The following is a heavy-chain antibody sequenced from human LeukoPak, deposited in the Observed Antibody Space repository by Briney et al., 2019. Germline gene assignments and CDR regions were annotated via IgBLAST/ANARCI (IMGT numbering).Heavy chain of an antibody. D-gene: IGHD2-2*01. Sequence: SVKVSCKASGGTFSSYAISWVRQAPGQGLEWVGRIIPIFGIANYAQKFQGRVTITADKSTSTAYMELSSLRSEDTAVYYCVHIVVLPAAIGDYYYYGMDVWGQGTTVTVSS. CDR1: GGTFSSYA. J-gene: IGHJ6*02. CDR2: IIPIFGIA. V-gene: IGHV1-69*04. CDR3: VHIVVLPAAIGDYYYYGMDV.